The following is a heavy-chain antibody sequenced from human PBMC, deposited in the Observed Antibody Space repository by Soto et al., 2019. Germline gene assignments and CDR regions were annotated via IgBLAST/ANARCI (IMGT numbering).Heavy chain of an antibody. CDR3: ANGVSKSSRYCSGGSCYRDEFDY. Sequence: PGGSLRLSCAASGFTFSSYAMSWVRQAPGKGLEWVSAISGSGGSTYYADSVKGRFTISRDNSKNTLYLQMNSLRAEDTAVYYCANGVSKSSRYCSGGSCYRDEFDYWGQGTLVTAPQ. J-gene: IGHJ4*02. CDR2: ISGSGGST. CDR1: GFTFSSYA. D-gene: IGHD2-15*01. V-gene: IGHV3-23*01.